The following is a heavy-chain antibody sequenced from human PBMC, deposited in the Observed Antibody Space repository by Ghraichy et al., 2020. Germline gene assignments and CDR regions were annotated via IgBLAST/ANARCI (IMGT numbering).Heavy chain of an antibody. J-gene: IGHJ6*02. CDR2: ISSSSTI. Sequence: GGSLRLSCAASGFTFSSYSMNWVRQAPGKGLEWVSYISSSSTIYYADSVKGRFTISRDNAKNSLYLQMNSLRAEDTAVYYCARGKARCSSTSCYTSGMDVWGQGTTVTVSS. V-gene: IGHV3-48*01. CDR1: GFTFSSYS. D-gene: IGHD2-2*02. CDR3: ARGKARCSSTSCYTSGMDV.